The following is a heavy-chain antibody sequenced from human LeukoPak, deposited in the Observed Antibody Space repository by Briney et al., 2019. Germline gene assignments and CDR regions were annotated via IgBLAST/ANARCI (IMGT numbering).Heavy chain of an antibody. V-gene: IGHV4-38-2*02. Sequence: SETLSLTCTVSGYSISSVYYWGWIRQPPGKGLEWIGSIYHSGSTYYNPSLKSRVTISVDTSKNQFSLKLASVTAADTAIYYCAKGAGGFSYYNWFDPWGQGTLVTVSS. D-gene: IGHD5-18*01. CDR1: GYSISSVYY. J-gene: IGHJ5*02. CDR3: AKGAGGFSYYNWFDP. CDR2: IYHSGST.